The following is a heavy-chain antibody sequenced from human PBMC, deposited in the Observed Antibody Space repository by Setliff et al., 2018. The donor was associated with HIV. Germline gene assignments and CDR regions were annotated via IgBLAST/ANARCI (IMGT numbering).Heavy chain of an antibody. J-gene: IGHJ1*01. V-gene: IGHV3-15*01. CDR1: GFSFSNVW. D-gene: IGHD1-26*01. CDR3: TSEGHSFWSYFQH. Sequence: GGSLRLSCAASGFSFSNVWMSWVRQAPGKGLEWVGRIRSKTAGGTIEYAAPVKGRFTISRDDSENTLYLQMNSLKTEDTAEYYCTSEGHSFWSYFQHWGQGTLVTVSS. CDR2: IRSKTAGGTI.